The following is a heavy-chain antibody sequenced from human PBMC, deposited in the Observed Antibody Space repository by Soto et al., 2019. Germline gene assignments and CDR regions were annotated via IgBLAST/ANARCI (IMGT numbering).Heavy chain of an antibody. CDR1: GFTFSKYL. Sequence: GGSLRRFWAASGFTFSKYLMTWGRPAPGKGLEWVANIKEDGSDKHYVDSVKGRFTISRDNAKNSLYLQMNSLRVEDTAVYFCSRDVVVGAKALNYWGQGALVTFSS. D-gene: IGHD2-15*01. CDR3: SRDVVVGAKALNY. CDR2: IKEDGSDK. V-gene: IGHV3-7*01. J-gene: IGHJ4*02.